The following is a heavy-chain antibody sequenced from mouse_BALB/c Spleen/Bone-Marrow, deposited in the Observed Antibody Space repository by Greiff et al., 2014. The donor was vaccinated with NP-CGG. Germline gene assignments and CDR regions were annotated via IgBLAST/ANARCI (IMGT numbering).Heavy chain of an antibody. J-gene: IGHJ1*01. CDR3: AGRGNWDVRRYFDV. D-gene: IGHD4-1*01. CDR1: GFTFSTYG. Sequence: EVKLMESGGDLVKPGGSLKLSCAASGFTFSTYGMSWARQTPDKRLEWVATISSGGSYTYYPASVKGRFTISRDNAKNTLYLQMSSLKSEDTAMYYCAGRGNWDVRRYFDVWGEGTTVTVSS. V-gene: IGHV5-6*02. CDR2: ISSGGSYT.